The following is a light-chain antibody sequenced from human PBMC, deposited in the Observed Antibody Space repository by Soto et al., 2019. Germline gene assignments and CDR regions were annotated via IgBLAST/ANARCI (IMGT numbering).Light chain of an antibody. CDR3: QQYDNLPYT. V-gene: IGKV1-33*01. CDR2: DAS. Sequence: DIQMTQSPSSLSASVGDRVTITCQASQDINNYLNWYQQKPGKAPKLLIYDASNLETGVPSRFSGGGSGTDFIFTISSLQPEDIATYYCQQYDNLPYTFGQGTKLEIK. J-gene: IGKJ2*01. CDR1: QDINNY.